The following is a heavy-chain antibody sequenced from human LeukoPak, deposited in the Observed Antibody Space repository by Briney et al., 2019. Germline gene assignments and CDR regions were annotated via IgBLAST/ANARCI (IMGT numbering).Heavy chain of an antibody. D-gene: IGHD3-22*01. CDR3: ARSGYYDSSWSFDY. V-gene: IGHV1-18*01. J-gene: IGHJ4*02. Sequence: ASVKVSCKASGYTVTSYVISWVRQAPGQGLERMVWISAYNGNTNYAQKLQGRVTMTTDTSTSTAYMELRSLRSDDTAVYYCARSGYYDSSWSFDYWGQGTLVTVSS. CDR1: GYTVTSYV. CDR2: ISAYNGNT.